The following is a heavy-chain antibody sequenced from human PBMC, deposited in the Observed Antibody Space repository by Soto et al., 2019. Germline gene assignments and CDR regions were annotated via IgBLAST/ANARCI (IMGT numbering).Heavy chain of an antibody. V-gene: IGHV4-4*02. CDR3: ARDDGGNYWLFDS. CDR2: IYHRGVT. CDR1: GGSMTTHNW. J-gene: IGHJ4*02. D-gene: IGHD1-7*01. Sequence: SETLSLTCTVSGGSMTTHNWWSWVRQAPGKGLEWIGEIYHRGVTNYNPSLKSRVTISVDTSKNQFSLKVISVTAADTAVYYCARDDGGNYWLFDSWGQGTLVTVS.